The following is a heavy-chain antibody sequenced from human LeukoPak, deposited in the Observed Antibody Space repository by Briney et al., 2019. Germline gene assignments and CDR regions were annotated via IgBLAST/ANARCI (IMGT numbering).Heavy chain of an antibody. D-gene: IGHD2-2*01. CDR3: ARGFREVPAALSLYCMDV. V-gene: IGHV3-21*01. CDR2: ISSSSSYI. CDR1: GFTFSSYS. J-gene: IGHJ6*03. Sequence: GGSLRLSCAASGFTFSSYSMNWVRQAPGKGLEWVSSISSSSSYIYYADSVKGRFTISRDNAKNSLYLQMNSLRAEDTAVYYCARGFREVPAALSLYCMDVWGKGTTVTVSS.